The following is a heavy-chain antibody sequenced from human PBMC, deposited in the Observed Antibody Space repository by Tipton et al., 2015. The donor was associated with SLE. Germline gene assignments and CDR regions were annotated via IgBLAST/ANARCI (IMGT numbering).Heavy chain of an antibody. Sequence: SLRLSCAASGFTFSSYWMSWVRQAPGKGLGWLANIKQDGSEKYYVDSVKGRFTISRDNAKNSLYLQMNSLRAEDTAVYYCARDSAVAAAGPYFDYWGQGTLVTVSS. CDR3: ARDSAVAAAGPYFDY. D-gene: IGHD6-13*01. J-gene: IGHJ4*02. CDR2: IKQDGSEK. CDR1: GFTFSSYW. V-gene: IGHV3-7*01.